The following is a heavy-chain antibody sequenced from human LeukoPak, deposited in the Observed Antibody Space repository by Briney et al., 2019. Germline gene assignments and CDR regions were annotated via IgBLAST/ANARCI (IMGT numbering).Heavy chain of an antibody. CDR1: GFTFSSYS. CDR3: AKDGGYSGYDTLDY. Sequence: GGSLRLSCAASGFTFSSYSMNWVRQAPGKGLEWVANIKQDGSEKYYVDSVKGRFTISRDNSKNSLYLQMNSLRTEDTALYYCAKDGGYSGYDTLDYWGQGTLVTVSS. CDR2: IKQDGSEK. D-gene: IGHD5-12*01. V-gene: IGHV3-7*03. J-gene: IGHJ4*02.